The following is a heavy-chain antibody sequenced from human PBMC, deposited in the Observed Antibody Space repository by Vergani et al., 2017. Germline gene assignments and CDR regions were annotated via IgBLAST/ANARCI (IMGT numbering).Heavy chain of an antibody. CDR3: ATLPLRTQQQVTS. CDR1: GFTLSDHV. J-gene: IGHJ5*02. V-gene: IGHV3-72*01. D-gene: IGHD6-13*01. Sequence: EVQLVESGGGLVQPGGSLRLSCAASGFTLSDHVMDWVRQGPGKGLEWVGRSRNKARSYTTEYSASVKGRCTISRDDSRNSLYLQMNSLKTEDTAVYYCATLPLRTQQQVTSWGKGTMVTVSS. CDR2: SRNKARSYTT.